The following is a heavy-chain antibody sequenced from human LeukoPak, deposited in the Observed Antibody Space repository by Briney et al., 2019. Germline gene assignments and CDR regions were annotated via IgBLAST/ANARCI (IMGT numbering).Heavy chain of an antibody. CDR1: GFTFSPSW. D-gene: IGHD6-13*01. Sequence: GGSLRLSCAASGFTFSPSWMHWVRQAPGKGLEWVANIKPDGTTKFYVDSVKGRFTISRDNALNSLYLQMNSLRAEDTAIYYCARSIPYGTTWYGRSDYWGQGTLVTVSS. CDR3: ARSIPYGTTWYGRSDY. V-gene: IGHV3-7*03. CDR2: IKPDGTTK. J-gene: IGHJ4*02.